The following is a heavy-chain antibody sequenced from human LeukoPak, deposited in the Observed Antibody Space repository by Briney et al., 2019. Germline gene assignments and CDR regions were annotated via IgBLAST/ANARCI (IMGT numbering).Heavy chain of an antibody. CDR2: ISGSGGST. J-gene: IGHJ4*02. CDR1: GFTLSSYA. D-gene: IGHD6-19*01. CDR3: AKVSVAGISYDY. V-gene: IGHV3-23*01. Sequence: GGSLRLSCAASGFTLSSYAMSWVRQAPGKGLEWVSAISGSGGSTYYADSVKGRFTISRDNSKNTLYLQMNSLRAEDTAVYYCAKVSVAGISYDYWGQGTLVTASS.